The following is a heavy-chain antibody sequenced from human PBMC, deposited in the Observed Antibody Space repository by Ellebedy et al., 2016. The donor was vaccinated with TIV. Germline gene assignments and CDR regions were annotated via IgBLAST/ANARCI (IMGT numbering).Heavy chain of an antibody. Sequence: GGSLRLSXAASGFTFDDYAMHWVRQAPGKGLEWVSYISSSSSTIYYADSVKGRFTISRDNAKNSLYLQMNSLRAEDTAVYYCARDHPGVKQQLALYYYYYGMDVWGQGTTVTVSS. CDR1: GFTFDDYA. D-gene: IGHD6-13*01. CDR3: ARDHPGVKQQLALYYYYYGMDV. J-gene: IGHJ6*02. CDR2: ISSSSSTI. V-gene: IGHV3-48*04.